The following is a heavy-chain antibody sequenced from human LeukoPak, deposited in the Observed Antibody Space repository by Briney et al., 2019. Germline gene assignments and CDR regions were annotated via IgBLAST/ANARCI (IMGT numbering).Heavy chain of an antibody. V-gene: IGHV3-23*01. D-gene: IGHD2-8*02. CDR3: ATYRQVLLPFES. J-gene: IGHJ4*02. CDR1: GFTFSTFA. CDR2: IFPSGGEI. Sequence: GGSLRLSCAASGFTFSTFAMIWVRQPPGKGLEWVSSIFPSGGEIHYADSVRGRFTISRDNSKSTLPLQMNSLRAEDTAIYYCATYRQVLLPFESWGQGTLVTVSS.